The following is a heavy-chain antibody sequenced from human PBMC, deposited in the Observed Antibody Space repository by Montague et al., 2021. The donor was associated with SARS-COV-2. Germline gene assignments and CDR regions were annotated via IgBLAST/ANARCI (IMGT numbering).Heavy chain of an antibody. D-gene: IGHD6-13*01. J-gene: IGHJ4*02. V-gene: IGHV4-4*07. CDR2: VSASGST. CDR3: ARDVVAAPGTFDY. CDR1: GDSISYFY. Sequence: SETLSLTCTVSGDSISYFYWSWIRQPAGKGLEWIGRVSASGSTNYNPSLNRRVTMSVDTSKNQFSLTLNPVTAADTAVYYCARDVVAAPGTFDYWGQGTLVTVSS.